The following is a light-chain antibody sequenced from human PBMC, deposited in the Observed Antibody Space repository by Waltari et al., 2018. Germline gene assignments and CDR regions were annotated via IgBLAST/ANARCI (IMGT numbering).Light chain of an antibody. J-gene: IGKJ1*01. CDR1: QSISSW. CDR2: KAS. CDR3: QQYNSYPWT. V-gene: IGKV1-5*03. Sequence: DIQMTQSPSTLSASVGDRVTINCRASQSISSWLAWYQQKPGKAPKLLIYKASSLESGVPSRCSGSGSGTEFTLTISSLQPDDFATYYCQQYNSYPWTFGQGTKVEIK.